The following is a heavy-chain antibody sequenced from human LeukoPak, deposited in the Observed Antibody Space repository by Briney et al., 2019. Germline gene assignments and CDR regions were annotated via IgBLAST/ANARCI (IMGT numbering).Heavy chain of an antibody. CDR3: ARVEQGVVLMDV. Sequence: SVKVSCKASGGTFNSHAISWVRQAPGQGLEWMGGIIPIFGTANYAQKVQGRVTITTDESTTTAYMELSSLRSEDTAVYYCARVEQGVVLMDVWGKGTTVTVSS. D-gene: IGHD2-15*01. J-gene: IGHJ6*03. CDR1: GGTFNSHA. V-gene: IGHV1-69*05. CDR2: IIPIFGTA.